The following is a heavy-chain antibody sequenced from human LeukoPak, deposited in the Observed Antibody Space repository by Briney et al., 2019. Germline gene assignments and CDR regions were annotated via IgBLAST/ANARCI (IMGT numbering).Heavy chain of an antibody. CDR3: AREGGSPPGYYYYYMDV. CDR1: GFTFSSYS. Sequence: GGSLRLSCAASGFTFSSYSMNWVRQAPGKGLEWVSSISSSSSYIYYADSVKGRFTISRDNAKNSLYLQMNSPRAEDAAVYYCAREGGSPPGYYYYYMDVWGKGTTVTVSS. J-gene: IGHJ6*03. CDR2: ISSSSSYI. V-gene: IGHV3-21*01.